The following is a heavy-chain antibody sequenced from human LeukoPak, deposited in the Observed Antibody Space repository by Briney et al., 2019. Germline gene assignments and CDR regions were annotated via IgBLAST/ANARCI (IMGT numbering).Heavy chain of an antibody. Sequence: GRSLRLSCAASGFTFSSYAMHWVRQAPGKGLEWVAVISYDGSNKYYADSVKGRFTISRDNSKNTLYLQMNSLRAEDTAVYYCARDRGYYDNSGCYGYWGQGTLVTVSS. V-gene: IGHV3-30-3*01. D-gene: IGHD3-22*01. J-gene: IGHJ4*02. CDR2: ISYDGSNK. CDR1: GFTFSSYA. CDR3: ARDRGYYDNSGCYGY.